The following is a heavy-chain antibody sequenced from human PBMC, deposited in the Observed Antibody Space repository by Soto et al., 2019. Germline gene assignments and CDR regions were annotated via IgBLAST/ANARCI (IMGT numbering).Heavy chain of an antibody. D-gene: IGHD3-9*01. J-gene: IGHJ4*02. Sequence: ASVKVSCKASGYTFTSYGISWVRQAPGKGLEWMGWISAYNGNTNYAQKLQGRVTMTTDTSTSTAYMELRSLSSDDTAVYYCARGEEVRYFDWLFGMGYYFDYWGQGTLVTVSS. CDR1: GYTFTSYG. CDR2: ISAYNGNT. V-gene: IGHV1-18*01. CDR3: ARGEEVRYFDWLFGMGYYFDY.